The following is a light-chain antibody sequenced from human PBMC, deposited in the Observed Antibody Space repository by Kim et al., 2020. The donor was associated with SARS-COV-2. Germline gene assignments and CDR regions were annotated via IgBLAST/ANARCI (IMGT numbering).Light chain of an antibody. CDR3: QVWGTGSDHPI. CDR2: YDT. CDR1: SLGRQG. Sequence: GKTARSPCGENSLGRQGVHWYQQKTGQAPVLVTYYDTDRPSGIPERLSGSNAGNTAALTISRVEAGDEADYYCQVWGTGSDHPIFGGGTKVTVL. V-gene: IGLV3-21*04. J-gene: IGLJ2*01.